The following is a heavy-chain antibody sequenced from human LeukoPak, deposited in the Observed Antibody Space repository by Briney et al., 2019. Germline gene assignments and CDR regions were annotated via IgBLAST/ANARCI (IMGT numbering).Heavy chain of an antibody. D-gene: IGHD5-18*01. J-gene: IGHJ2*01. Sequence: SETLSLTCTVSGGSISSSIYYWGWIRQPPGKGLEWIGSIYYNANTYYNPSLKSRVTISVDTSKNQFSLRLSSVTAADTAVYYCASNVDTTLVGLYWYFDLWGRGTLVTVSS. CDR3: ASNVDTTLVGLYWYFDL. CDR2: IYYNANT. CDR1: GGSISSSIYY. V-gene: IGHV4-39*07.